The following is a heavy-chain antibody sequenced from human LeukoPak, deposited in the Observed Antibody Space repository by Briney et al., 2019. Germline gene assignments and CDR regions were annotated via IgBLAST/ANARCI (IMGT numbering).Heavy chain of an antibody. CDR3: AWGDYYDSSGYYFRFDY. CDR2: ISSSSSYI. V-gene: IGHV3-21*01. CDR1: GFTFSSYS. Sequence: SGGSLRLSCAASGFTFSSYSMNWVRQAPGKGLEWVSSISSSSSYIYYADSVKGRFTISRVNAKNSLYVEMNSLRAEDTAVYSCAWGDYYDSSGYYFRFDYWGQGTLVTVSS. D-gene: IGHD3-22*01. J-gene: IGHJ4*02.